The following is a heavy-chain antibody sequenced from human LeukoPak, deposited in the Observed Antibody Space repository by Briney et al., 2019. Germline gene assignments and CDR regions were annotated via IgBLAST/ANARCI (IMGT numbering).Heavy chain of an antibody. CDR2: FVVGSGNT. Sequence: GTSVKVSCKASGFTFTSSAVQWVRQARGQRLEWIGWFVVGSGNTNYAQKFQERVTITRDMSTSTAYMELSSLRSEDTAVYYCAADFSGYDYYDYWGQGTLVTVSS. J-gene: IGHJ4*02. V-gene: IGHV1-58*01. D-gene: IGHD5-12*01. CDR1: GFTFTSSA. CDR3: AADFSGYDYYDY.